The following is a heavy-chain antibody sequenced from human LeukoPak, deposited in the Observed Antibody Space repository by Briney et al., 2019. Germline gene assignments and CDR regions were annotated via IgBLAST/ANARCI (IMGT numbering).Heavy chain of an antibody. D-gene: IGHD2-2*01. Sequence: GGSLRLSCAASGFTFSNAWMSWVRQAPGKGLEWVGRIKSKTDGGTTDYAAPVKGRFTISRDNSKNTLYLQMNSLRAEDTAVYYCAKVAVVVPAAAFHYWGQGTLVTVSS. V-gene: IGHV3-15*01. CDR3: AKVAVVVPAAAFHY. CDR1: GFTFSNAW. CDR2: IKSKTDGGTT. J-gene: IGHJ4*02.